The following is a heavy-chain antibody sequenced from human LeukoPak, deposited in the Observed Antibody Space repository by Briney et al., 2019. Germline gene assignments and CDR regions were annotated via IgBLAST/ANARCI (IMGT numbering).Heavy chain of an antibody. Sequence: PSETLSLTCTVSGGSINNYYWGWIRQPAGKGLEWIGLIYSSGSTSYNPSLKSRVTMSVDTSKKQFSLRLSSVTAADTAVYYCARTPIYYFDNSGYYNWGQGTLVTVSS. V-gene: IGHV4-4*07. CDR1: GGSINNYY. D-gene: IGHD3-22*01. CDR3: ARTPIYYFDNSGYYN. CDR2: IYSSGST. J-gene: IGHJ4*02.